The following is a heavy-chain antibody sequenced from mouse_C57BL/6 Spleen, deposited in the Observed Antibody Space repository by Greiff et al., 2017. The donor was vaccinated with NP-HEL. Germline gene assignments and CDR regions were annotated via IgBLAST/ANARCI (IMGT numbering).Heavy chain of an antibody. J-gene: IGHJ2*01. V-gene: IGHV5-17*01. CDR2: ISSGSSTI. CDR3: ASPIITTVGAFDY. D-gene: IGHD1-1*01. Sequence: EVQLVESGGGLVKPGGSLKLSCAASGFTFSDYGMHWVRQAPEKGLEWVAYISSGSSTIYYADTVKGRFTISRDNAKNTLFLQMTSLRSEDTAMYYCASPIITTVGAFDYWGQGTTLTVSS. CDR1: GFTFSDYG.